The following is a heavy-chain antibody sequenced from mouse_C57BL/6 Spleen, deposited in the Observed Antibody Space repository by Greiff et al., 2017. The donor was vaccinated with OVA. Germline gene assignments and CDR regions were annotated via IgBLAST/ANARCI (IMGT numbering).Heavy chain of an antibody. J-gene: IGHJ2*01. CDR2: IYWDDDK. D-gene: IGHD2-2*01. V-gene: IGHV8-12*01. CDR3: ARWYGYGFYYFDY. CDR1: GFSLRTSGMG. Sequence: QVTLKVSGPGILQSSQTLSLTCSFSGFSLRTSGMGVSWIRQPSGKVLEWLAHIYWDDDKRFNPSLKSRLTISKDTSRNQVFLKITSVDTADTATYYCARWYGYGFYYFDYWGQGTTLTVSS.